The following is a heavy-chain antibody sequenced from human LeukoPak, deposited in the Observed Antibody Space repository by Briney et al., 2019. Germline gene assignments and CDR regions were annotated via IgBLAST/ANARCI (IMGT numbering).Heavy chain of an antibody. V-gene: IGHV4-4*07. D-gene: IGHD5-18*01. Sequence: PSETLSLTCTVSGGSISSYYWSWIRQPAGKGLEWIGRIYTSGSTNYNPSLKSRVTMSVDTSKNQFSLKLSSVTAADTAVYYCGRDFLGYSYGWDYYYMDVWGKGTTVTVSS. CDR1: GGSISSYY. CDR2: IYTSGST. CDR3: GRDFLGYSYGWDYYYMDV. J-gene: IGHJ6*03.